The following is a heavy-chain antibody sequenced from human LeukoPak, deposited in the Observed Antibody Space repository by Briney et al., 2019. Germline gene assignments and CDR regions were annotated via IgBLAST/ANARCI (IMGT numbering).Heavy chain of an antibody. CDR1: GGSISSGSYY. Sequence: PSETLSLTCTVSGGSISSGSYYWSWIRQPAGKGLEWIGRMYTSGSTNYNPSLKSRVTISVDTSKNQFSLKLRSVTAADTAVYYCARGGGYCSGGSCYSSFDYWGQGTLVTVSS. CDR3: ARGGGYCSGGSCYSSFDY. CDR2: MYTSGST. J-gene: IGHJ4*02. D-gene: IGHD2-15*01. V-gene: IGHV4-61*02.